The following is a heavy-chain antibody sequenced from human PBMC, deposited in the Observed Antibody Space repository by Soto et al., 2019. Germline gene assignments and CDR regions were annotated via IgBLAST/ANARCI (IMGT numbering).Heavy chain of an antibody. D-gene: IGHD3-10*01. CDR3: LMVTYSGMDV. CDR1: GSPVTTYY. CDR2: INNRENT. J-gene: IGHJ6*02. V-gene: IGHV4-34*01. Sequence: SETLSLTCAVEGSPVTTYYWTWIRQPPGKRLEWVGEINNRENTNYNPSLKSRLTVSLDTSKTQFSLKLTSVTAADTAVYYCLMVTYSGMDVWGQGTTVTVSS.